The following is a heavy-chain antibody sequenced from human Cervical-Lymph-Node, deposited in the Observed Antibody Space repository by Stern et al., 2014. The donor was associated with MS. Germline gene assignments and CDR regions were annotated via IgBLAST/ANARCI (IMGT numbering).Heavy chain of an antibody. Sequence: VQLLESGAEVKKPGSSVKVSCKTSGDTFRNYAISWVRQAPGQGLEWMGGIIPIFGTTNYAQEFQGRVTLTADTSTTTAYMELSSLRYGDTAVYFCARPWGIVATTGTHYYYYGMDVWGQGTTVTVAS. D-gene: IGHD5-12*01. J-gene: IGHJ6*02. CDR2: IIPIFGTT. CDR3: ARPWGIVATTGTHYYYYGMDV. CDR1: GDTFRNYA. V-gene: IGHV1-69*06.